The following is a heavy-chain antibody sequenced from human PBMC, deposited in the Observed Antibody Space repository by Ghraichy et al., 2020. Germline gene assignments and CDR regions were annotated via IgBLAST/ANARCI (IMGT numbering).Heavy chain of an antibody. V-gene: IGHV5-51*01. D-gene: IGHD3-10*01. CDR3: ARPYGSGIYYNFAY. CDR2: IYPGDSDP. CDR1: GYSFTNYW. J-gene: IGHJ4*02. Sequence: GESLNISCKGSGYSFTNYWIGWVRQMPGKGLECIGIIYPGDSDPIYSPSFQGQVTISTDKSISTAYLQWSSLKASDTAMYYCARPYGSGIYYNFAYWGQGTLVTVSS.